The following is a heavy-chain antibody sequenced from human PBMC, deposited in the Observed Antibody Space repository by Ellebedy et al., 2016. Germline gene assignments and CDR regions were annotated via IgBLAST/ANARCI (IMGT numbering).Heavy chain of an antibody. V-gene: IGHV3-23*01. Sequence: GESLKISCAASGFTFSNYDMGWVRQAPGKGLEWVAGTSGSGGTTYYADSVKGRFTVSRDNSNNILYVQMNSLSADDTAIYYCVKFTWSYSPDDWGQGTLVTVSS. CDR3: VKFTWSYSPDD. D-gene: IGHD1-26*01. CDR2: TSGSGGTT. J-gene: IGHJ4*02. CDR1: GFTFSNYD.